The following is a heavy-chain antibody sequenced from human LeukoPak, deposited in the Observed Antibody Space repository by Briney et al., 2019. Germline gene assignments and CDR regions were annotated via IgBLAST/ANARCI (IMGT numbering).Heavy chain of an antibody. D-gene: IGHD3-3*01. J-gene: IGHJ4*02. Sequence: GGSLRLSCAASGFSFSSYGINWVRQAPGKGLEWVSSIGSTGSDRYYAESVKGRFTISRDNAKNSLYLQMNSLRAEDTAVYFCAKDGGFWSDYSYFDYWGQGTQVTVSS. CDR3: AKDGGFWSDYSYFDY. CDR2: IGSTGSDR. V-gene: IGHV3-21*01. CDR1: GFSFSSYG.